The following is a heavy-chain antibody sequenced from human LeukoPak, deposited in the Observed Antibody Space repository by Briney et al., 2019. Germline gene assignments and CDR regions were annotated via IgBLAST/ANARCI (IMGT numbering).Heavy chain of an antibody. J-gene: IGHJ4*02. D-gene: IGHD3-10*01. CDR2: ISSSGSTI. Sequence: GGSLRLSCAASGFTFSSYEMNWVRQVPGKGLEWVSYISSSGSTIYYADSVKGRFTISRDNAKNTVYLQMNSLRAEDTAVYYCARGRSGGYGFFDYWSLGNLVTVSS. CDR3: ARGRSGGYGFFDY. CDR1: GFTFSSYE. V-gene: IGHV3-48*03.